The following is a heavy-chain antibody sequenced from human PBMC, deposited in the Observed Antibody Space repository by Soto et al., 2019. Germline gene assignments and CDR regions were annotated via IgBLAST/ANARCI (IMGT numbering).Heavy chain of an antibody. CDR1: GFTFSGSA. CDR2: IRSKANSYAT. V-gene: IGHV3-73*02. J-gene: IGHJ6*02. Sequence: EVPLVESGGGLVQPGGSLKLSCAASGFTFSGSAMHWVRQASGKGLEWVGRIRSKANSYATAYAASVKGRFTISRDDSKNTAYLQMNSLKTEDTAVYYCWSTGYYGMDVRGQGTTVTVSS. CDR3: WSTGYYGMDV. D-gene: IGHD4-17*01.